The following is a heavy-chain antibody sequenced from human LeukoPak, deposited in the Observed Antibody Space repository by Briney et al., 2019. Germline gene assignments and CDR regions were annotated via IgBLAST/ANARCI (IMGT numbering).Heavy chain of an antibody. D-gene: IGHD1-26*01. CDR3: ARAWSYGFDL. CDR2: FYTNGST. Sequence: PSETLSLTCAVSGGSITFYSWTWVRQPAGKGLEWIGRFYTNGSTNYNPSLKSRLTILVDTSKNQFSVKLTSVTAADTALYFCARAWSYGFDLWGQGTLVTVS. J-gene: IGHJ4*02. CDR1: GGSITFYS. V-gene: IGHV4-4*07.